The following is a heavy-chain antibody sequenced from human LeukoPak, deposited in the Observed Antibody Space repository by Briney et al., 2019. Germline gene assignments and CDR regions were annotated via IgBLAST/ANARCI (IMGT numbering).Heavy chain of an antibody. CDR3: AKDMSPIVVAGGVDG. J-gene: IGHJ4*02. Sequence: GGSLRLSCAASGFTFDDYAMHWVRQAPGKGLEWVSGISWNSGSIGYADSVKGRFTISRDNAKNSLYLQINSLRAEDTALYYCAKDMSPIVVAGGVDGWGQGTLVTVSS. CDR1: GFTFDDYA. CDR2: ISWNSGSI. D-gene: IGHD6-19*01. V-gene: IGHV3-9*01.